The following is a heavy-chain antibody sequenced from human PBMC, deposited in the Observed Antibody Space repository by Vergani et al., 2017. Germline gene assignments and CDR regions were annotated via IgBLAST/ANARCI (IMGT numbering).Heavy chain of an antibody. D-gene: IGHD2-21*02. CDR2: ISSSSSYI. J-gene: IGHJ3*02. CDR1: GFTFSSYS. V-gene: IGHV3-21*01. CDR3: ARDRPGGGGDWTPFDI. Sequence: EVQLVESGGGLVKPGGSLRLSCAASGFTFSSYSMNWVRQAPGKGLEWVSSISSSSSYIYYADSVKGRFTISRDNAKNSLYLQMNSLRAEDTAVYYCARDRPGGGGDWTPFDIWGQGTMVTVSS.